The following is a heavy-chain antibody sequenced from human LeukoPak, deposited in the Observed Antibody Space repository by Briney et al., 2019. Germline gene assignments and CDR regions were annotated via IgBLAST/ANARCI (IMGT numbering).Heavy chain of an antibody. CDR2: IYYDGST. CDR3: ARDWGVAATPGYMDV. Sequence: SETLSLTCTVSGGSISSYYWSWIRQSPGKGLEWIGYIYYDGSTNYNPSLRGRVTISVDTPKNQFSLKLSSVTAAETAVYYCARDWGVAATPGYMDVWGKGTTVTVSS. V-gene: IGHV4-59*12. J-gene: IGHJ6*03. D-gene: IGHD3-16*01. CDR1: GGSISSYY.